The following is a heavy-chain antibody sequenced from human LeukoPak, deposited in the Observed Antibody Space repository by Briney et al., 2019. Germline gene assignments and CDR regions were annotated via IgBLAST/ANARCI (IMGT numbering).Heavy chain of an antibody. CDR3: ARLTLRYCSSTSCRGWFDP. J-gene: IGHJ5*02. D-gene: IGHD2-2*01. Sequence: SETLSLTCTVSGGSIRSYYWSWIRQPPGKGLEWIGYIYYSGSTSYNPSLKSRVTISEDTSKNQFSLKPSSVTAADTAVYYCARLTLRYCSSTSCRGWFDPWGQGTLVTVSS. CDR2: IYYSGST. CDR1: GGSIRSYY. V-gene: IGHV4-59*01.